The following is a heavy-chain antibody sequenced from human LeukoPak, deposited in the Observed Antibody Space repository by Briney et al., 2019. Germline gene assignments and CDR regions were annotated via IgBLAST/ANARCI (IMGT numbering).Heavy chain of an antibody. Sequence: SETLSLTCTVSGGSISSSSYYWGWIRQPPGKGLEWIGSIYYSGSTYYNPSLKSRVTISVDTSKNQFSLKLSSVTAADTAVYYCARGPEVPAPSVYYYYMDVWGKGTTVTVSS. CDR3: ARGPEVPAPSVYYYYMDV. D-gene: IGHD2-2*01. J-gene: IGHJ6*03. CDR1: GGSISSSSYY. V-gene: IGHV4-39*07. CDR2: IYYSGST.